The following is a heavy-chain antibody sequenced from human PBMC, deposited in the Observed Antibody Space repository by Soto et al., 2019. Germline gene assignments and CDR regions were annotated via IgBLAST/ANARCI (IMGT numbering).Heavy chain of an antibody. CDR3: ATIGSGYDLDY. D-gene: IGHD5-12*01. CDR1: GGSISSGGYY. V-gene: IGHV4-31*02. J-gene: IGHJ4*02. CDR2: IYYSGST. Sequence: SETLSLTXTVSGGSISSGGYYWSWIRQHPGKGLEWIGYIYYSGSTYYNPSLKSRVTISVDTSKNQFSLKLSSVTAADTAVYYCATIGSGYDLDYWGQGTLVTVS.